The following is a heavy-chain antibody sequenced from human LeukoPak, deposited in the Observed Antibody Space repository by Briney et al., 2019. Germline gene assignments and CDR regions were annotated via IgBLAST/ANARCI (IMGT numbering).Heavy chain of an antibody. D-gene: IGHD3-9*01. CDR3: TGYYDILTGYYPHDAFDI. V-gene: IGHV3-15*01. J-gene: IGHJ3*02. CDR1: GFTFSNAW. Sequence: GGSLRLSCAASGFTFSNAWMSWVRQAPGKGLEWVGRIKSKTDGGTTDYAAPVKGRFTISRDDSKNTLYLQMNSLKTEDTAVYYCTGYYDILTGYYPHDAFDIWGQGTMVTVSS. CDR2: IKSKTDGGTT.